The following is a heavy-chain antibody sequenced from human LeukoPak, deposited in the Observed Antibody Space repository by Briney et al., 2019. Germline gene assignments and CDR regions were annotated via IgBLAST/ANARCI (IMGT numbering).Heavy chain of an antibody. CDR3: ARTPGRWFDP. CDR1: GGSISSYY. CDR2: IYYSGST. Sequence: PSETLSLTCTVSGGSISSYYWSWIRQPPGKGLEWIGYIYYSGSTNYNPSLKSRVTISVDTSKNQFSLELSSVTAADTAVYYCARTPGRWFDPWGQGTLVTVSS. J-gene: IGHJ5*02. D-gene: IGHD3-10*01. V-gene: IGHV4-59*01.